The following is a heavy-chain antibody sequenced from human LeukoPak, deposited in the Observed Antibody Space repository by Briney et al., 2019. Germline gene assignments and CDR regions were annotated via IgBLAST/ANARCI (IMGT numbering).Heavy chain of an antibody. D-gene: IGHD3-10*01. CDR1: GFIFSDYS. CDR3: ARERFHGSGAPKFDY. CDR2: ISISTSYI. J-gene: IGHJ4*02. Sequence: PGGSLRLSCAASGFIFSDYSMNWVRQAPGKGLEWVASISISTSYIDYADSVKGRFTISRDNAKNSLYLQMNSLRVDDTAFYYCARERFHGSGAPKFDYWGQGTLVTVSS. V-gene: IGHV3-21*06.